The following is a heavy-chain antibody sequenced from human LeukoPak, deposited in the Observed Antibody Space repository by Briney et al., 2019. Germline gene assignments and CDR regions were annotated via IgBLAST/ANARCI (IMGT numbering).Heavy chain of an antibody. CDR3: ARPSSGQKGQIDY. J-gene: IGHJ4*02. CDR1: GGTFSSYA. Sequence: GASVKVSCKASGGTFSSYAISWVRQAPGQGLEWMGGIIPIFGTANYAQKFQGRVTITADESTSTAYMELSSLRSEDTAVYYCARPSSGQKGQIDYWGQGTLVTVSS. D-gene: IGHD3-3*01. V-gene: IGHV1-69*13. CDR2: IIPIFGTA.